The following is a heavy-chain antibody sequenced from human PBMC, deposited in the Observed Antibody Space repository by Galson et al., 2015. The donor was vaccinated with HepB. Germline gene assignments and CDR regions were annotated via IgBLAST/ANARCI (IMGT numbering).Heavy chain of an antibody. CDR3: AKAYDFWSGPIPVDN. Sequence: SLRLSCAASGFTFSSYAMSWVRQAPGKGLEWVSGITGSGDSTYHEDSVRGRFTISRDNSKNTLYLQMNSLRAEDTAVYYCAKAYDFWSGPIPVDNWGQGTLVTVSS. J-gene: IGHJ4*02. V-gene: IGHV3-23*01. D-gene: IGHD3-3*01. CDR1: GFTFSSYA. CDR2: ITGSGDST.